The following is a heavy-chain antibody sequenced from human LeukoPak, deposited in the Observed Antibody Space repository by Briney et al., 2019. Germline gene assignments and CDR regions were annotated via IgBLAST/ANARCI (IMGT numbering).Heavy chain of an antibody. J-gene: IGHJ6*02. D-gene: IGHD1-26*01. V-gene: IGHV1-18*01. CDR1: GYTFTIYG. CDR2: ISAYNGNT. Sequence: ASVKVSCTASGYTFTIYGISWVRQAPGQGLEWMGWISAYNGNTNYAQKLQGRVTMTTDTSTSTAYMELRSPRSDDTAVYYCARDYSGATIWYGMDVWGQGTTVTVSS. CDR3: ARDYSGATIWYGMDV.